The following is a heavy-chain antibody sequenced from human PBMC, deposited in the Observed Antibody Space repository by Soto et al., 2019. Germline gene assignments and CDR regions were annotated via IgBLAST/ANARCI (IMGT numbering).Heavy chain of an antibody. CDR1: GYTFTGYY. CDR2: INPNSGGT. Sequence: ASVKVSFKASGYTFTGYYMHWVRQAPGQGLEWMGWINPNSGGTNYAQKFQGRVTMTRDTSISTAYMELSRLRSDDTAVYYCARGIGSTYYYDSSGYYVYYYYGMDVWGQGTTVTVSS. J-gene: IGHJ6*02. CDR3: ARGIGSTYYYDSSGYYVYYYYGMDV. D-gene: IGHD3-22*01. V-gene: IGHV1-2*02.